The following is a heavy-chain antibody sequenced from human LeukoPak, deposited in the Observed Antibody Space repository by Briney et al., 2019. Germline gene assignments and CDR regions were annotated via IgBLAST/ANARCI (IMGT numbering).Heavy chain of an antibody. CDR2: TSSDGTVK. CDR1: GFTFSTYA. J-gene: IGHJ4*01. Sequence: TGGSLRLSCAASGFTFSTYAMHWVRQAPGKGLGWVAVTSSDGTVKYYPDSVKGRFTISRDNSKNTLYLQVNSLRPEDTGVYYCARDPVPAAARHFDYWGQGTLVTVSS. CDR3: ARDPVPAAARHFDY. D-gene: IGHD2-2*01. V-gene: IGHV3-30-3*01.